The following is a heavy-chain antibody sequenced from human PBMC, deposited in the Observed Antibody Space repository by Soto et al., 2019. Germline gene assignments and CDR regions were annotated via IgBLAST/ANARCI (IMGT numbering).Heavy chain of an antibody. D-gene: IGHD6-13*01. CDR2: IYYSGST. CDR1: GGSISSGGYY. V-gene: IGHV4-31*02. CDR3: ARAKKGIAAAENWFDP. J-gene: IGHJ5*02. Sequence: SETLSLTCTVSGGSISSGGYYLICIRQHPWKGLEWIGYIYYSGSTYYNPSLKSRVTISVDTSKHQFSLKLSSVTAADTAVYYCARAKKGIAAAENWFDPWGQGXLFTVYS.